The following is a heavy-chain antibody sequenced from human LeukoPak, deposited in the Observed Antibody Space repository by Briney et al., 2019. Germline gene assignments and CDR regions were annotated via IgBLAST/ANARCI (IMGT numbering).Heavy chain of an antibody. CDR1: GFTFSSYA. V-gene: IGHV3-23*01. D-gene: IGHD3-10*01. J-gene: IGHJ4*02. Sequence: GGSLRLSCAASGFTFSSYAMSWARQAPGKGLEWVSAISGSGGSTYYADSVKGRFTISRDNSKNTLYLQMNSLRAEDTAVYYCAKGDLWFGELLRGYYFDYWGQGTLVTVSS. CDR3: AKGDLWFGELLRGYYFDY. CDR2: ISGSGGST.